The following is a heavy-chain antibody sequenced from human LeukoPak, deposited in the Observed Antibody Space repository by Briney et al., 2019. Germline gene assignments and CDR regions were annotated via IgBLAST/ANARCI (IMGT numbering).Heavy chain of an antibody. CDR2: IKQDGSEK. CDR3: ARPGAQDPYYYYGMDV. Sequence: SGGSLRLSCAASGFTFSSYWMSWVRQAPGKGLEWVANIKQDGSEKYYVDSVKGRFTISRDNAKNSLYLQMNSLRAEDTAVYYCARPGAQDPYYYYGMDVWGQGTTVTVSS. D-gene: IGHD7-27*01. J-gene: IGHJ6*02. V-gene: IGHV3-7*01. CDR1: GFTFSSYW.